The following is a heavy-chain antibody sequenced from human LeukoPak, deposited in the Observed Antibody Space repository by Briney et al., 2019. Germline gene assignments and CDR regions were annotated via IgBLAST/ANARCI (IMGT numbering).Heavy chain of an antibody. CDR2: IYYSGST. V-gene: IGHV4-59*01. Sequence: SETLSLTCTVSGGSISSYYWSWIRQPPGKGLEWIGYIYYSGSTNYNPSLKSRVTISVDTSKDQFSLKLSSVTAADTAVYYCARGVGPTTDFAFDIWGQGTMVTVSS. CDR1: GGSISSYY. D-gene: IGHD4-17*01. J-gene: IGHJ3*02. CDR3: ARGVGPTTDFAFDI.